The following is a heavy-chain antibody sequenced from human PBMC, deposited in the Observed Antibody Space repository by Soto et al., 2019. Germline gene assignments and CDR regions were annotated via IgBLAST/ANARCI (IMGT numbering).Heavy chain of an antibody. Sequence: GVSVKVSCKASGYTFTSYYMHWVRQAPGQGLEWMGIINPSGGSTSYAQKFQGRVTTTRDTSTSTVYMELSSLRSEDTAVYYCARDYYDSSGYSGFDPWGQGTLVTVSS. D-gene: IGHD3-22*01. CDR3: ARDYYDSSGYSGFDP. J-gene: IGHJ5*02. CDR1: GYTFTSYY. V-gene: IGHV1-46*01. CDR2: INPSGGST.